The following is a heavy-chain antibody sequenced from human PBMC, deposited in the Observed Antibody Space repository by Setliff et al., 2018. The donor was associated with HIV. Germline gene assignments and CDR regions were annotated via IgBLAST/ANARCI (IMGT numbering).Heavy chain of an antibody. J-gene: IGHJ4*02. D-gene: IGHD3-22*01. CDR2: ISGSSSPI. Sequence: GGSLRLSCAASGFTFSTYSMTWVRQAPGKGLEWVSYISGSSSPIYYADSVKGRFTISRDNAKNSLYLQMNSLRAEDTAVYYCAISQDDGYYPLDYWGQGTLVTVSS. V-gene: IGHV3-48*01. CDR3: AISQDDGYYPLDY. CDR1: GFTFSTYS.